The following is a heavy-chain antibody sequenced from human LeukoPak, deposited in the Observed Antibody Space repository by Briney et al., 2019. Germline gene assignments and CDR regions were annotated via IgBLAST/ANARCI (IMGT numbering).Heavy chain of an antibody. D-gene: IGHD3-10*01. Sequence: GASVKVSCKASGYTFTGYYMHWVRQAPGQGLEWMGWINPNSGGTNYAQKFQGRVTVTRDTSISTAYMELSRLRSDDTAVYYCAVSMVRGARHYYYYYYMDVWGKGTTVTISS. CDR1: GYTFTGYY. CDR3: AVSMVRGARHYYYYYYMDV. J-gene: IGHJ6*03. V-gene: IGHV1-2*02. CDR2: INPNSGGT.